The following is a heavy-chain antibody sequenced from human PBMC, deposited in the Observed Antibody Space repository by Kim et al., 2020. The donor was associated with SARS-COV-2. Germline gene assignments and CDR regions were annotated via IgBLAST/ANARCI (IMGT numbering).Heavy chain of an antibody. J-gene: IGHJ6*02. D-gene: IGHD7-27*01. V-gene: IGHV3-15*01. Sequence: ATVKGRFTISRDDSKNTLYLQMNSLKNEDTAVYYCTTDLTDYYYYGMDVWGRGTTVTVSS. CDR3: TTDLTDYYYYGMDV.